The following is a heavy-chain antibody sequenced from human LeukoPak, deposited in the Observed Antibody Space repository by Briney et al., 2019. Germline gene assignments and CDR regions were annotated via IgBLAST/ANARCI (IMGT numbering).Heavy chain of an antibody. V-gene: IGHV1-69*05. D-gene: IGHD3-22*01. CDR3: AGEQSSGYYRVGAFDI. CDR1: GGTFSSYA. J-gene: IGHJ3*02. CDR2: IIPIFGTA. Sequence: GASVKVSCKASGGTFSSYAISWVRQAPGQGLEWMGGIIPIFGTANYAQKFQGRVTITTDESTSTAYMELSSLRSEDTAVYYCAGEQSSGYYRVGAFDIWGQGTMVTVSS.